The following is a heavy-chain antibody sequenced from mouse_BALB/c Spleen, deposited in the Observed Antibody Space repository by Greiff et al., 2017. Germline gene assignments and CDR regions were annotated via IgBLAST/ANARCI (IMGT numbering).Heavy chain of an antibody. CDR1: GYAFSSYW. CDR2: IYPGDGDT. CDR3: ARNYGSSYYFDY. D-gene: IGHD1-1*01. J-gene: IGHJ2*01. V-gene: IGHV1-80*01. Sequence: VQLVESGAELVRPGSSVKISCKASGYAFSSYWMNWVKQRPGQGLEWIGQIYPGDGDTNYNGKFKGKATLTADKSSSTAYMQLSSLTSEDSAVYFCARNYGSSYYFDYWGQGTTLTVSS.